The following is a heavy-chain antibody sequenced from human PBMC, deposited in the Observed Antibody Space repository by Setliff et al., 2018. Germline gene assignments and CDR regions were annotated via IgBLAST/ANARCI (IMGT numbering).Heavy chain of an antibody. Sequence: GSLRLSCGASGFSFRDYAMHWVRQAPGKGLEWVAFIWYDGSNKEYGDSVKGRFSISRDTSKNTLYLQMNSLTVEDTALYYCAIDLGNWFDPWGQGTLVTVSS. CDR3: AIDLGNWFDP. V-gene: IGHV3-30*02. D-gene: IGHD3-16*01. CDR2: IWYDGSNK. CDR1: GFSFRDYA. J-gene: IGHJ5*02.